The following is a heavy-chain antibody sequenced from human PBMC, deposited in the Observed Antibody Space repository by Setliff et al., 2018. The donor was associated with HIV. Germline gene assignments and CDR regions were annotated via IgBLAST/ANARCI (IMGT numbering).Heavy chain of an antibody. D-gene: IGHD7-27*01. CDR2: IYHSGTT. Sequence: SSETLSLTCAVSGGSISSSNWWSWVRQPPGKGLEWIGEIYHSGTTNNSPSLKSRVTISVDTSKNHLSLNLTSVTAADTAVYYCARERGGNWGGLDAFDIWGQGTMVTV. V-gene: IGHV4-4*02. J-gene: IGHJ3*02. CDR1: GGSISSSNW. CDR3: ARERGGNWGGLDAFDI.